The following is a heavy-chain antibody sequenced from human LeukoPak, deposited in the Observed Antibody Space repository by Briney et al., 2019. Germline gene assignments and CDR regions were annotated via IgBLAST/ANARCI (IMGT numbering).Heavy chain of an antibody. Sequence: ASVKVSCKASGYTFTSYAMHWVRQAPGQRLEWMGWINAGNGNTKYSQRFQGGVTITRDTSASTAYMELSSLRSEDTAVYYCARGPYSSGPTPFDYWGQGTLVTVSS. V-gene: IGHV1-3*01. D-gene: IGHD6-19*01. CDR1: GYTFTSYA. CDR3: ARGPYSSGPTPFDY. CDR2: INAGNGNT. J-gene: IGHJ4*02.